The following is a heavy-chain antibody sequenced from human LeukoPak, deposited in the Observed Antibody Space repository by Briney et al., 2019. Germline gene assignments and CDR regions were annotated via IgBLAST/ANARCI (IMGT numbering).Heavy chain of an antibody. V-gene: IGHV4-59*12. CDR3: ARESLRDPLLWFGELTSYYYYYYMDV. Sequence: PSETLSLTCTVSGGSISSYYWSWIRQPPGKGLEWIGNIYYSGSTNYNPSLKSRVTISMDTSKNQFSLKLSSVTAADTAVYYCARESLRDPLLWFGELTSYYYYYYMDVWGKGTTVTISS. CDR1: GGSISSYY. D-gene: IGHD3-10*01. CDR2: IYYSGST. J-gene: IGHJ6*03.